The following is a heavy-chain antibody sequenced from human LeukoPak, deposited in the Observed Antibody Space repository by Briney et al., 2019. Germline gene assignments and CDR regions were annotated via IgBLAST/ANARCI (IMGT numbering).Heavy chain of an antibody. J-gene: IGHJ4*02. V-gene: IGHV3-7*01. CDR2: IKQDGSEK. Sequence: PGGSLRLSCAASGSTFSSYWMSWVRQAPGKGLEWVANIKQDGSEKYYVDSVKGRFTISRDNSKNTLYLQMSSLRAEDTAVYSCARDGGYSYGPLEYYFDYWGQGTLVTVSS. D-gene: IGHD5-18*01. CDR1: GSTFSSYW. CDR3: ARDGGYSYGPLEYYFDY.